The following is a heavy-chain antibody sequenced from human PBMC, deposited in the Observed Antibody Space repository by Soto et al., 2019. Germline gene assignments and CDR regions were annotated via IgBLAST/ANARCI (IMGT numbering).Heavy chain of an antibody. CDR3: ARVFHGSRWSGDDAFDI. CDR1: GYTFTGYY. J-gene: IGHJ3*02. V-gene: IGHV1-2*02. D-gene: IGHD6-19*01. Sequence: GASVKVSCKASGYTFTGYYMHWVRQAPGQGLEWMGWINPNSGGTNYAQKFQGRVTMTRDTSISTAYMELSRLRSDDTAVYYCARVFHGSRWSGDDAFDIWGQGTMVTVSS. CDR2: INPNSGGT.